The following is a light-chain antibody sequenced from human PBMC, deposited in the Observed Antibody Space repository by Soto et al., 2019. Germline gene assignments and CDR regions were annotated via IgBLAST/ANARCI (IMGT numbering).Light chain of an antibody. V-gene: IGKV1-9*01. J-gene: IGKJ4*01. CDR3: QQLNRYPLT. Sequence: DIQLTQSPSFLSASVGDGVTITCRASQGISSYLAWYQQKPGNAPKLLIYAASTLQSGVPSRFSGSGSGTEFTLTISSLQPEDFATYYCQQLNRYPLTFGGGTKVEIK. CDR1: QGISSY. CDR2: AAS.